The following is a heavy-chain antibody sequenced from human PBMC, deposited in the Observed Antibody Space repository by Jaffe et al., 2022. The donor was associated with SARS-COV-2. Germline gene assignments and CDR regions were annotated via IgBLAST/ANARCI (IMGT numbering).Heavy chain of an antibody. CDR1: GFTVSSNY. D-gene: IGHD6-13*01. V-gene: IGHV3-53*04. J-gene: IGHJ6*02. CDR3: ARDLAPGGYSSRLYGMDV. Sequence: EVQLVESGGGLVQPGGSLRLSCAASGFTVSSNYMSWVRQAPGKGLEWVSVIYSGGSTYYADSVKGRFTISRHNSKNTLYLQMNSLRAEDTAVYYCARDLAPGGYSSRLYGMDVWGQGTTVTVSS. CDR2: IYSGGST.